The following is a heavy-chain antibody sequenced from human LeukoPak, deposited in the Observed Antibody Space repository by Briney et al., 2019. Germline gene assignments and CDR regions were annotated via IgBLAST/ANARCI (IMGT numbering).Heavy chain of an antibody. V-gene: IGHV3-43*01. CDR1: GFTFDDYT. CDR3: ARDQKSGSGRHFDY. Sequence: GGSLRLSCAASGFTFDDYTMHWVRQAPGKGLEWVSLISWDGGSTYYADSVKGRFTISRDNANNALYLQMNNLRAEDTAVYYCARDQKSGSGRHFDYWGQGTLVTVSS. D-gene: IGHD1-14*01. CDR2: ISWDGGST. J-gene: IGHJ4*02.